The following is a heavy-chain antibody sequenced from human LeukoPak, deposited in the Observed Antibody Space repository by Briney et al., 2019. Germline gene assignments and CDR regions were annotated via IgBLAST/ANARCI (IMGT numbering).Heavy chain of an antibody. CDR3: ARGGFYDFWSGYPNWFDP. CDR1: GGSFSGYY. D-gene: IGHD3-3*01. V-gene: IGHV4-31*11. J-gene: IGHJ5*02. CDR2: IYYSGST. Sequence: SETLSLTCAVYGGSFSGYYWSWIRQHPGKGLEWIGYIYYSGSTYYNPSLKSRVTISVDTSKNQFSLKLSSVTAADTAVYYCARGGFYDFWSGYPNWFDPWGQGTLVTVSS.